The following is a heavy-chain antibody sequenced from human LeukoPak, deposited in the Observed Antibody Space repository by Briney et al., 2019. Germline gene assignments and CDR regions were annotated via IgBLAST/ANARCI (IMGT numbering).Heavy chain of an antibody. CDR3: ARATGELRTYYFDY. V-gene: IGHV3-33*01. CDR2: ICYDGSRK. Sequence: GRSLRLSCAASGFTFNKYGMHWVGQTPGKGLEGVAFICYDGSRKYYEDSVKGRFTISRDNSKSTLYLQMNSLRAEDTAVYHCARATGELRTYYFDYWGQGTLVTVSS. J-gene: IGHJ4*02. D-gene: IGHD1-7*01. CDR1: GFTFNKYG.